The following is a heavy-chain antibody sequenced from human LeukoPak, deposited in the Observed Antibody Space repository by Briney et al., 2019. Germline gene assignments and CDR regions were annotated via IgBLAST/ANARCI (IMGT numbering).Heavy chain of an antibody. CDR3: ASSRNYDILTGYWICYFDY. V-gene: IGHV4-34*01. CDR1: GGSFSAYY. J-gene: IGHJ4*02. Sequence: SETLSLTCAVYGGSFSAYYWAWIRQPPGKGLEWIGEINHSGGTNYNPSLKSRVTISVDTSKNQFSLKLSSVTAADTAVYYCASSRNYDILTGYWICYFDYWGQGPLVTVSS. D-gene: IGHD3-9*01. CDR2: INHSGGT.